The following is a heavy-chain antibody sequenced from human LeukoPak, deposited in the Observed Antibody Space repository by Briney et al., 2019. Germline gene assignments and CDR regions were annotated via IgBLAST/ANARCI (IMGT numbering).Heavy chain of an antibody. CDR2: INPNSGGT. J-gene: IGHJ4*02. V-gene: IGHV1-2*02. CDR3: ARRYLYDNYGYPNFDC. CDR1: GYTFTGYY. Sequence: ASVKVSCKASGYTFTGYYMHWVRQAPGQGLEWMGWINPNSGGTNYAQKFQGRVTMTRDTSISTVYMELSRLDSDDTAVYYCARRYLYDNYGYPNFDCWGQGTLVTVSS. D-gene: IGHD5-18*01.